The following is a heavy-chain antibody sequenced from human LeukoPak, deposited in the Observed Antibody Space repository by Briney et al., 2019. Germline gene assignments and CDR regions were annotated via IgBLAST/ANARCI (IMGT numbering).Heavy chain of an antibody. Sequence: SVKVSCKASGGTLRNFGISWVRQAPGQGLEWVGGTIPLFNTANYARKFQGRVNIIADEATSTAYMELTGLGSEDTAVYYCAREDQFVIQRAFDIWGQGTVVTVSS. V-gene: IGHV1-69*01. D-gene: IGHD2/OR15-2a*01. CDR3: AREDQFVIQRAFDI. CDR1: GGTLRNFG. J-gene: IGHJ3*02. CDR2: TIPLFNTA.